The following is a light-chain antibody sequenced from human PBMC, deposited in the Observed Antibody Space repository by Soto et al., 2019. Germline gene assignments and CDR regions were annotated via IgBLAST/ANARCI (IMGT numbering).Light chain of an antibody. CDR1: QSVSSN. CDR2: GAS. J-gene: IGKJ5*01. V-gene: IGKV3-15*01. CDR3: QQYNNWPPIT. Sequence: EIVMTQSPATLSVSPGERATLSCRASQSVSSNLAWYQQKPGQAPRLLIYGASTRATGIPARFSGSGSGTAFTLTIRSLQSEDLAVYYCQQYNNWPPITFGQGTRLEIK.